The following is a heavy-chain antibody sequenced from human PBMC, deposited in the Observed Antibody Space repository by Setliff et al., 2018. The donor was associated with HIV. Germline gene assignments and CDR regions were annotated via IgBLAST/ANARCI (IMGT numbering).Heavy chain of an antibody. V-gene: IGHV4-34*01. CDR1: GGSFSNYY. J-gene: IGHJ4*02. CDR2: LSPSRTT. D-gene: IGHD4-17*01. CDR3: ASFFVTTVTNQDY. Sequence: SETLSLTCTVYGGSFSNYYTNWIRQPPGKGLEWIGELSPSRTTRSNPSLQSRVTISLDTSNNQFSLKLTSVTAADTAMYYCASFFVTTVTNQDYWGQGTPVTVSS.